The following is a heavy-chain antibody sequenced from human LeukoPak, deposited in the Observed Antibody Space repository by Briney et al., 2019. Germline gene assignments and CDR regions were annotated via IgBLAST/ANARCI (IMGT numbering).Heavy chain of an antibody. Sequence: SETLSLTCAVYGGSFSGYYWSWIRQPPGKGLGWIGEINHSGSTNYNPSLKSRVTISVDTSKNQFSLKLSSVTAADTAVYYCASTAIFDYWGQGTLVTVSS. D-gene: IGHD5-18*01. CDR2: INHSGST. J-gene: IGHJ4*02. V-gene: IGHV4-34*01. CDR1: GGSFSGYY. CDR3: ASTAIFDY.